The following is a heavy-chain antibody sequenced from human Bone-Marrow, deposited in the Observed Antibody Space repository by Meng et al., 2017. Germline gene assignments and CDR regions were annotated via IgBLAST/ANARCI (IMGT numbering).Heavy chain of an antibody. CDR1: GFTFSSYW. D-gene: IGHD3-22*01. CDR2: IKQDGSEK. J-gene: IGHJ3*02. CDR3: AREQYYYDSSGYFGAFDI. V-gene: IGHV3-7*01. Sequence: GESLTISCAASGFTFSSYWMSWVRQAPGKGLEWVANIKQDGSEKYYVDSVKGRFTISRDNAKNSLYLQMNSLRAEDTAVYYCAREQYYYDSSGYFGAFDIWGQGTMVTVSS.